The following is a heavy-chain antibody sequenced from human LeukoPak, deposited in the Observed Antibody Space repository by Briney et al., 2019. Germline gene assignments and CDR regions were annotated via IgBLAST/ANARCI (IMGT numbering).Heavy chain of an antibody. J-gene: IGHJ4*02. V-gene: IGHV3-23*01. Sequence: GGSLRLSCAVSGITLSNYGMSWVRQAPGKGLEWVAGISGSGGRTNYADSVKGRFTISRDNPKNTLYLQMNSLRAEDTAVYFCAKRGVVIRVILVGFHKEAYYFDSWGQGALVAVSS. D-gene: IGHD3-22*01. CDR3: AKRGVVIRVILVGFHKEAYYFDS. CDR1: GITLSNYG. CDR2: ISGSGGRT.